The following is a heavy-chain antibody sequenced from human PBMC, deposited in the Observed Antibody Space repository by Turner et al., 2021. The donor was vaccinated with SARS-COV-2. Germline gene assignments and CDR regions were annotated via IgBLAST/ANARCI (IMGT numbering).Heavy chain of an antibody. CDR2: ISYDGSNK. J-gene: IGHJ4*02. D-gene: IGHD2-2*01. Sequence: QVQLVESGGGVVPPGRSLRLSCAASGFTFSSYAMHWVRQAPGKGLGWVAVISYDGSNKYYAGSVKSRFTISRDNSKNTLYLQMNSLRAEDTAVYYCARDREDCSSTSCYEANWGQGTLVTVSS. CDR3: ARDREDCSSTSCYEAN. V-gene: IGHV3-30-3*01. CDR1: GFTFSSYA.